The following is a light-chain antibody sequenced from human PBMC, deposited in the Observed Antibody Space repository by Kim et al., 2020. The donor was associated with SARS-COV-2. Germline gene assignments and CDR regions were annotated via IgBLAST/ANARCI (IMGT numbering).Light chain of an antibody. CDR3: QQYGSSPLT. V-gene: IGKV3-20*01. Sequence: SPAERPTLSCRASQRVSSSYLAWYQQKPGQAPRLLIYGASSRATGIPDRFSGSGSGTDFTLTISRLEPEDFAVYYCQQYGSSPLTFGGGTKVDIK. CDR2: GAS. J-gene: IGKJ4*01. CDR1: QRVSSSY.